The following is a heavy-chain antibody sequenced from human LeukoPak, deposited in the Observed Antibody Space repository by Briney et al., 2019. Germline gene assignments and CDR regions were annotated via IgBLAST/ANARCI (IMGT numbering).Heavy chain of an antibody. V-gene: IGHV4-59*01. D-gene: IGHD1-7*01. CDR2: IYYSGST. CDR1: GGSISSYY. CDR3: ARVSWNYRAFDI. Sequence: KPSETLSLTCTVSGGSISSYYWSWIRQPPGKGLEWIGYIYYSGSTNYNPSLKSRVTISVDTSKNQFSLKLSSVTAADTAVYYCARVSWNYRAFDIWGQGTMVTVSS. J-gene: IGHJ3*02.